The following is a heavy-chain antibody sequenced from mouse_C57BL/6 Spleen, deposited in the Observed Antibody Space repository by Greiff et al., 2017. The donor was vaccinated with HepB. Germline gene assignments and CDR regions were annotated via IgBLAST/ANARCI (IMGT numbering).Heavy chain of an antibody. V-gene: IGHV5S21*01. CDR1: GFTFSSYA. D-gene: IGHD1-1*01. Sequence: EVKLVESGEGLVKPGGSLKLSCAASGFTFSSYAMSWVRQTPEKRLEWVAYISSGGDYIYYADTVKGRFTISRDNARNTLYLQMSSLKSEDTAMYYGARVGYGSSDFDYWGQGTTLTVSS. J-gene: IGHJ2*01. CDR2: ISSGGDYI. CDR3: ARVGYGSSDFDY.